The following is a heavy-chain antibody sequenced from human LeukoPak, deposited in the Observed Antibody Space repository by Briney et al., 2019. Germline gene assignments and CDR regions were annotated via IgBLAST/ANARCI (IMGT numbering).Heavy chain of an antibody. Sequence: GGSLRLSCAASGFTFSSYSMNWVRQAPGKGLEWVSSISSSSSYIYYADSVKGRFTISRDNAKNSLYLQMNSLRAEDTAVYYCSSGSYYSPYYFDYWGQGTLVTVSS. CDR3: SSGSYYSPYYFDY. D-gene: IGHD1-26*01. J-gene: IGHJ4*02. CDR2: ISSSSSYI. V-gene: IGHV3-21*01. CDR1: GFTFSSYS.